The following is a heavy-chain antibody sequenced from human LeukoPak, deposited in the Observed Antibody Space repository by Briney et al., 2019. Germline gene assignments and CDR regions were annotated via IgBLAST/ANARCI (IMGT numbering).Heavy chain of an antibody. V-gene: IGHV3-30*04. CDR3: VRDRAPWGGALGGAKGMDV. Sequence: GKSLRLSCAASGFTFSNYAFHWVRQPPGKGLEWAAVISYEGSVTYYADSAKGRFTISRDNSKNTLDLQMNSLRVEDTAVYYCVRDRAPWGGALGGAKGMDVWGEGTTVTVSS. CDR1: GFTFSNYA. D-gene: IGHD3-10*01. J-gene: IGHJ6*04. CDR2: ISYEGSVT.